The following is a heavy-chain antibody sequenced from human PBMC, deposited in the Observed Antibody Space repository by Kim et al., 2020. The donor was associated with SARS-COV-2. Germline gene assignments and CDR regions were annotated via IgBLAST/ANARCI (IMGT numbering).Heavy chain of an antibody. Sequence: SETLSLTCAVYGGSFSGYYWSWIRQPPGKGLEWIGEINHSGSTNYNPSLKSRVTISVDTSKNQFSLKLSSVTAADTAVYYCARGGGYSYGYIYYYYGMDVWGQGTTVTVSS. CDR1: GGSFSGYY. D-gene: IGHD5-18*01. V-gene: IGHV4-34*01. CDR3: ARGGGYSYGYIYYYYGMDV. CDR2: INHSGST. J-gene: IGHJ6*02.